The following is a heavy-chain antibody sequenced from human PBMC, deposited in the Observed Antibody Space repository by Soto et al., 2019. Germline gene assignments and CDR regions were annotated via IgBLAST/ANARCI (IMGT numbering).Heavy chain of an antibody. CDR1: GYSFTDFG. J-gene: IGHJ6*02. Sequence: ASVKFSCKASGYSFTDFGIAWVRQAPGQGLECMGWVSAYNADTIYAQNLQGRVTMTTATSTNTAFMELRILRSDDTAVYYCARDQNQGWGSYFYGMDVLGQGTTVTVSS. V-gene: IGHV1-18*01. CDR3: ARDQNQGWGSYFYGMDV. CDR2: VSAYNADT. D-gene: IGHD7-27*01.